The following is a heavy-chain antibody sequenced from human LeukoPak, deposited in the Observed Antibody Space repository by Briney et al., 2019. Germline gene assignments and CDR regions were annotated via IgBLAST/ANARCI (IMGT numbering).Heavy chain of an antibody. D-gene: IGHD3-22*01. CDR3: VKGSSYYYDSSGYRLDY. J-gene: IGHJ4*02. CDR1: GFSFRSFA. CDR2: ITSNGGTT. Sequence: GGSLRLSCSASGFSFRSFAMHWVRQAPGKGLEYVSAITSNGGTTDYADSVKDRFTISRDNSKNTLYFQMSGLRAEDTAVYYCVKGSSYYYDSSGYRLDYWGRGTLVTVSS. V-gene: IGHV3-64D*06.